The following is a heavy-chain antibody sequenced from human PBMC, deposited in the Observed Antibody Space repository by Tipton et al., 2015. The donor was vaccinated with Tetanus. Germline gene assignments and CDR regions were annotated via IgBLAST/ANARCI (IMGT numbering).Heavy chain of an antibody. CDR1: GGSISSYY. CDR3: ARDQYYYDSSRGAAFDI. Sequence: TLSLTCTVSGGSISSYYWSWIRQPAGKGLEWIGRIYTSGSTNYNPSLKSRVTMSVDTSKNQFSLKLSSVTAADTAVYYCARDQYYYDSSRGAAFDIWGQGTMVPVSS. V-gene: IGHV4-4*07. CDR2: IYTSGST. D-gene: IGHD3-22*01. J-gene: IGHJ3*02.